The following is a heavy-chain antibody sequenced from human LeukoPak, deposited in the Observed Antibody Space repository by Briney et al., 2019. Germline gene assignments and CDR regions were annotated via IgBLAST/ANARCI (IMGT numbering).Heavy chain of an antibody. J-gene: IGHJ4*02. V-gene: IGHV4-39*07. CDR2: IHYSGST. CDR3: ARGFSGGWYYFDP. CDR1: GGSITSAVSY. D-gene: IGHD6-19*01. Sequence: SETLSLTCTVSGGSITSAVSYWVWPRQSPGRGLEWLRSIHYSGSTYHNPSLGSRVTMSVDTSRNHFSLRLSSVTAADTAVYYCARGFSGGWYYFDPWGQGTLVTVSS.